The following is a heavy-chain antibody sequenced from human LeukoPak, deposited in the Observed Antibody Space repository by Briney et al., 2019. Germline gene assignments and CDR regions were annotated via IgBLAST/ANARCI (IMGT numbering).Heavy chain of an antibody. J-gene: IGHJ4*02. Sequence: GGSLRLSCAASGFTFSNYAMSWVRQAPGKGLEWVSAVSGGADSTYYADSVKGRFTISRDNAKNSLYLQMNSLRAEDTAVYYCARDLPRRYSSRLAFDYWGQGTLVTVSS. CDR3: ARDLPRRYSSRLAFDY. V-gene: IGHV3-23*01. D-gene: IGHD6-13*01. CDR1: GFTFSNYA. CDR2: VSGGADST.